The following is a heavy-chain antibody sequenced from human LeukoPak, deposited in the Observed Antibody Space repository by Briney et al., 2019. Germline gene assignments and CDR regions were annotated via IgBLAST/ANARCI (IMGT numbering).Heavy chain of an antibody. CDR1: GFILSSYG. V-gene: IGHV3-30*02. Sequence: GGSLRLPCAASGFILSSYGMHWVRQAPGKGLEWVAFIRSDGSTKFYADSAKGRFTISRDNSKNTLYLQINSLRGEDTAVYYCAKDEVTSTSQQQLAWYFDYWGQGTLVTVSS. CDR2: IRSDGSTK. J-gene: IGHJ4*02. CDR3: AKDEVTSTSQQQLAWYFDY. D-gene: IGHD6-13*01.